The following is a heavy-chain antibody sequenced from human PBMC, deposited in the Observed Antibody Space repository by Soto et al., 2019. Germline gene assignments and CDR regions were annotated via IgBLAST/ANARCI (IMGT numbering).Heavy chain of an antibody. CDR1: GDSISGGNYY. CDR3: AKDSSIHPFDY. V-gene: IGHV4-31*03. CDR2: IYYTGTT. D-gene: IGHD2-2*01. Sequence: PSETLSLTCTVSGDSISGGNYYWTWIRQHPGRGLEWIGYIYYTGTTHYSPSLQSRVTMSVDTSENQIPLTLTSLTPADTAVYYCAKDSSIHPFDYWGQGTLVTVSS. J-gene: IGHJ4*02.